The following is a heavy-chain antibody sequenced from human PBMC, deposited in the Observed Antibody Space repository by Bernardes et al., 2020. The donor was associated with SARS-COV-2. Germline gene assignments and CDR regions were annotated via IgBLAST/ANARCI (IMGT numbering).Heavy chain of an antibody. CDR1: AGSISGFY. Sequence: SETLSLTCPVSAGSISGFYWSWIRLAPGKGLEWIGYIYPSDKTNYSPSLKSRVSISADTSKNQFSLRLTSLTAADTAIYYCARGRMLAGTTKYYFGLDVWGQGTTVAVSS. V-gene: IGHV4-4*08. J-gene: IGHJ6*02. CDR2: IYPSDKT. D-gene: IGHD1-1*01. CDR3: ARGRMLAGTTKYYFGLDV.